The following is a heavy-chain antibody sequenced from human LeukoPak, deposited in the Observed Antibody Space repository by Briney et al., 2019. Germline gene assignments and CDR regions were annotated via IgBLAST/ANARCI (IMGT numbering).Heavy chain of an antibody. J-gene: IGHJ5*02. CDR2: TYYRSKWYN. V-gene: IGHV6-1*01. D-gene: IGHD6-13*01. Sequence: SQTLSLTCAISGDSVSSNSAASNWIRQSPSRGLEWLGRTYYRSKWYNDYAVSVKSRITINPDTSKNQFSLQLNSVTPEDTAVYYCARDQGPYSSSWYRVSFDPWGQGTLVTVSS. CDR1: GDSVSSNSAA. CDR3: ARDQGPYSSSWYRVSFDP.